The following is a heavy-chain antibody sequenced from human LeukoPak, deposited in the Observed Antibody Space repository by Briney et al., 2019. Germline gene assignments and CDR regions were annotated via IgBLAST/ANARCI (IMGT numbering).Heavy chain of an antibody. CDR1: GFTFSSYA. Sequence: PGRSLRLSCAASGFTFSSYAMHWVRQAPGKGLEWVAVISYDGSNKYYADSVKGRFTISRDNSKNTLYLQMNSLRAEDTAVYYCARAGYTYYDFWSGYSDNYYYYMDVWGKGTTVTVSS. J-gene: IGHJ6*03. D-gene: IGHD3-3*01. CDR2: ISYDGSNK. CDR3: ARAGYTYYDFWSGYSDNYYYYMDV. V-gene: IGHV3-30-3*01.